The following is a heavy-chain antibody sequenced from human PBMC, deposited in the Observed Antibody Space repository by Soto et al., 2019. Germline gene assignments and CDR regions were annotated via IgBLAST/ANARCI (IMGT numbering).Heavy chain of an antibody. CDR1: GYNFTSYA. J-gene: IGHJ4*02. Sequence: ASVKVSCKASGYNFTSYAMHWVRKAPGQRLEWMGWINAGNGNTKYSQKFQGRVTITRDTSASTAYMELSSLRSEDTAVYYCARGAPYCSCGSCYFRLAYYFDYWGQGTLVTVSS. D-gene: IGHD2-15*01. V-gene: IGHV1-3*01. CDR3: ARGAPYCSCGSCYFRLAYYFDY. CDR2: INAGNGNT.